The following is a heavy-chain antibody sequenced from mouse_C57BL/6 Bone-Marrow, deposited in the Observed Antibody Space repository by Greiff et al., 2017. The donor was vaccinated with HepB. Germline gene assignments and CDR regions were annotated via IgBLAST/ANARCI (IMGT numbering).Heavy chain of an antibody. Sequence: QVHVKQPGAELVMPGASVKLSCKASGYTFTSYWMHWVKQRPGQGLEWIGEIDPSDSYTNYNQKFKGKSTLTVDKSSSTAYMQLSSLTSEDSAVYYCARDYYYGSSSWFAYWGQGTLVTVSA. J-gene: IGHJ3*01. V-gene: IGHV1-69*01. CDR2: IDPSDSYT. D-gene: IGHD1-1*01. CDR3: ARDYYYGSSSWFAY. CDR1: GYTFTSYW.